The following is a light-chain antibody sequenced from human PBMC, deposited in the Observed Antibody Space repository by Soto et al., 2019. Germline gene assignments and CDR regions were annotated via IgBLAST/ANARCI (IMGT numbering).Light chain of an antibody. V-gene: IGKV1-33*01. CDR1: RDITKS. Sequence: DIQLTQSPSSLSASVGYRVTITCQASRDITKSLNWYQQRPGKAPKLLIHGASSLETGVPSRFSGSGSGTSFTFTIRSLQPEDIATYYCQQYDNLLYTFGQGTKLE. CDR2: GAS. J-gene: IGKJ2*01. CDR3: QQYDNLLYT.